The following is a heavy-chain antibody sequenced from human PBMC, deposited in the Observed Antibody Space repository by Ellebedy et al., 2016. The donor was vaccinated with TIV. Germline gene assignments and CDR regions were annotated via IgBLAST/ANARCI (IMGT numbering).Heavy chain of an antibody. CDR1: GFTFSHYA. V-gene: IGHV3-23*01. D-gene: IGHD3-16*01. CDR2: ITGSGYTT. CDR3: AKILRIPFGAFGY. Sequence: GGSLRLSCAASGFTFSHYALSWVRQAPGKGLEWVSAITGSGYTTYYADSVKGRFTISRDISKSTVYLQMNSLRAEDTAVYYCAKILRIPFGAFGYWGQGTLVTVSS. J-gene: IGHJ4*02.